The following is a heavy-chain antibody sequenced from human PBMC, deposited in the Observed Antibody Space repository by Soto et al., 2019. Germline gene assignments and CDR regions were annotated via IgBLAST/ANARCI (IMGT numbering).Heavy chain of an antibody. J-gene: IGHJ4*02. D-gene: IGHD6-19*01. CDR2: IGSSGST. CDR1: GFTFRSYT. CDR3: ANDLGAVPGTGDGFDH. Sequence: EVQLLESGGGLVQPGGSLRLSCAASGFTFRSYTLSWVRQAPGKGLEWVSTIGSSGSTHYADSAKGRFTISRDNSKNTLYLQMNSLRAEDTAVYYCANDLGAVPGTGDGFDHWGQGTLVTVSS. V-gene: IGHV3-23*01.